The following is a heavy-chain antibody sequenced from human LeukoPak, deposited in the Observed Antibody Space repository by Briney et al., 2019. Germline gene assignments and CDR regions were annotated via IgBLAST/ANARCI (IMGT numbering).Heavy chain of an antibody. D-gene: IGHD6-13*01. CDR2: MNPNSGNT. J-gene: IGHJ4*02. CDR1: GYTFTSYD. V-gene: IGHV1-8*03. Sequence: ASVKVSCKASGYTFTSYDINWVRQATGQGLEWMGWMNPNSGNTGYTQKFQGRVTITRNTSISTAYMELSSLRSEDTAVYYCARDAAKAQLAYFDYWGQGTLVTVSS. CDR3: ARDAAKAQLAYFDY.